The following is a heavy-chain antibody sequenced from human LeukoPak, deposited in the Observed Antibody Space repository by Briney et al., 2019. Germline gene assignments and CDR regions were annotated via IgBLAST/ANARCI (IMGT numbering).Heavy chain of an antibody. J-gene: IGHJ4*02. Sequence: GGSLRLSCAASGFIVSANYMSWVRQAPGKGLEWVSVFYSGGHSYHGDGTTYYADSVKGRFTISRDNSKNTLYLQMNSLRAEDTAVYYCARTLLTGYCYFDYWGQGTLVTVSS. CDR3: ARTLLTGYCYFDY. V-gene: IGHV3-53*01. D-gene: IGHD3-9*01. CDR1: GFIVSANY. CDR2: FYSGGHSYHGDGTT.